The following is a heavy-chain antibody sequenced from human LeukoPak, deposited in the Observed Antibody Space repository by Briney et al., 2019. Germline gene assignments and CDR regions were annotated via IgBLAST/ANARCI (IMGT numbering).Heavy chain of an antibody. Sequence: GASVKVSCKASGYTFTSYGISWVRQAPGQGLEWMGWISAYNGNTNYEQKLQGRVTITTDTSTSTAYMELRSLRSDDTAVYYCARDVVWGSYMWFDPWGQGTLVTVSS. J-gene: IGHJ5*02. CDR3: ARDVVWGSYMWFDP. CDR1: GYTFTSYG. V-gene: IGHV1-18*01. CDR2: ISAYNGNT. D-gene: IGHD3-16*01.